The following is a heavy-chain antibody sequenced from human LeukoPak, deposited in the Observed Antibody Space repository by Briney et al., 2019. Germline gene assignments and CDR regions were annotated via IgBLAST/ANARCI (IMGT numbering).Heavy chain of an antibody. CDR1: GGSFSGYY. J-gene: IGHJ4*02. Sequence: SETLSLTCAVYGGSFSGYYWSWIRQPPGKGLEWIGEINHSGSNNYNPALKRRVTISVDTSKNQFSLKLSSVTAADTAVYYCARGGPGQQLIPFDYWGQGTLVTVSS. CDR3: ARGGPGQQLIPFDY. CDR2: INHSGSN. V-gene: IGHV4-34*01. D-gene: IGHD6-13*01.